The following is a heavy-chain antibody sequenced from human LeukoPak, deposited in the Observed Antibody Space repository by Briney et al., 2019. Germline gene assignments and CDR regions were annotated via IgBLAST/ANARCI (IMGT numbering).Heavy chain of an antibody. Sequence: GGSLRLSCAASGFTFSSYGMHWVRQAPGKGLEWVAFIRYDGSNKYYADSVKGRFTISRDNSKNTLYLQMNSLRAEDTAVYYCAKDRLLWFGESSFLFDYWGQGTLVTVSS. CDR2: IRYDGSNK. D-gene: IGHD3-10*01. J-gene: IGHJ4*02. CDR1: GFTFSSYG. V-gene: IGHV3-30*02. CDR3: AKDRLLWFGESSFLFDY.